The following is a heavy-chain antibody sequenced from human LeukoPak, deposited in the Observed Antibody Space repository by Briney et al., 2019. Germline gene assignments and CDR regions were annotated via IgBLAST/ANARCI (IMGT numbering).Heavy chain of an antibody. CDR3: AREGATAMVSDAFDI. D-gene: IGHD5-18*01. Sequence: ASVKVSCKASGYTFTSYYMHWVRQAPGQGLEWMGIINPSGGSTSYAQKLQGRVTMTRDTSTSTVYMELSSLRSEDTAVYYCAREGATAMVSDAFDIWGQGTMVTVSS. J-gene: IGHJ3*02. CDR2: INPSGGST. V-gene: IGHV1-46*01. CDR1: GYTFTSYY.